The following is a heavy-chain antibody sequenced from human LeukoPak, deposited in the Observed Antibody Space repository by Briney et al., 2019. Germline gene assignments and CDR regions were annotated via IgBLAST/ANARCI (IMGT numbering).Heavy chain of an antibody. V-gene: IGHV3-30*02. D-gene: IGHD3-10*01. J-gene: IGHJ4*02. CDR2: IRYDGSNK. CDR1: GFTFSSYG. Sequence: GGSLRLSCAASGFTFSSYGMHWVRQAPGKGLEWVAFIRYDGSNKYYADSVKGRFTISRDNSKNTLYLQMNSLRAEDTAVYYYAKDLIRGPKAPIDYWGQGTLVTVSS. CDR3: AKDLIRGPKAPIDY.